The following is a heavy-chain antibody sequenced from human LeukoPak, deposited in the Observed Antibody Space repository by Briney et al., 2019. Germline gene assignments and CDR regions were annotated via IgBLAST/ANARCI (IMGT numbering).Heavy chain of an antibody. D-gene: IGHD2-8*01. CDR3: ARVVGVYGLFPFDP. V-gene: IGHV3-23*01. Sequence: GGTLRLSCEASGFSFSSYGMSWVRQAPGEGLEWVSGFSASDGSRYYADSVKGRFTISRDNAKNSLYLQMNSLRAEDTAVYYCARVVGVYGLFPFDPWGQGTLVTVSS. CDR2: FSASDGSR. J-gene: IGHJ5*02. CDR1: GFSFSSYG.